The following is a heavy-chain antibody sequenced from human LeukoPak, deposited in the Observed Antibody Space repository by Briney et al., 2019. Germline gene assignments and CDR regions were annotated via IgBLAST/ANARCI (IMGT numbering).Heavy chain of an antibody. CDR3: AKDPVLGALATYYFDY. J-gene: IGHJ4*02. Sequence: GGSLRLSCAASGFTFSSYAMSWVRQAPGKRLEWVSGISGSGGRSSYADSVKGRFTISRDFSKNTLYLQMNSLRAEDTAVYYCAKDPVLGALATYYFDYWGQGTLVTVSS. V-gene: IGHV3-23*01. CDR2: ISGSGGRS. D-gene: IGHD1-26*01. CDR1: GFTFSSYA.